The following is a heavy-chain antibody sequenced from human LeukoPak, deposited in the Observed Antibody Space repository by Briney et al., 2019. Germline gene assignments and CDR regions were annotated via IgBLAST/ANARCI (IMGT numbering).Heavy chain of an antibody. CDR2: ISYDGSNK. Sequence: PGGSLRLSCAASGFTFGSYGMHWVRQAPGKGLEWVAVISYDGSNKYYADSVKGRFTISRDNSKNTLYLQMNSLRAEGTAVYYCAKVSDSSGDYWGQGTLVTVSS. CDR3: AKVSDSSGDY. V-gene: IGHV3-30*18. D-gene: IGHD6-19*01. J-gene: IGHJ4*02. CDR1: GFTFGSYG.